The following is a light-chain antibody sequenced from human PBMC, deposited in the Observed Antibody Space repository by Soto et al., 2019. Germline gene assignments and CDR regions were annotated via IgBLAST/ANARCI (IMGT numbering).Light chain of an antibody. Sequence: QSVLTQPRSVCGAPGQRVTISCTGGTSSIGAHSDIHWYQHLPGKAPKLLIYSNTRRPSGVPDRFSGSKSGTSASLAITGLQAEDEGDYYCQYYDTSLSRLVVFGSGTKLTVL. J-gene: IGLJ1*01. CDR2: SNT. V-gene: IGLV1-40*01. CDR3: QYYDTSLSRLVV. CDR1: TSSIGAHSD.